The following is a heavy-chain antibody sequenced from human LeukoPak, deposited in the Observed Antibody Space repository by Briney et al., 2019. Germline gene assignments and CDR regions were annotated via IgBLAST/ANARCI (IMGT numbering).Heavy chain of an antibody. CDR2: MNPNSGNT. CDR3: ARGRANGGAPRPSDY. J-gene: IGHJ4*02. D-gene: IGHD2-8*01. CDR1: GYTFTSYD. Sequence: GASVKVSCKVSGYTFTSYDINWVRQATGQGLELKGWMNPNSGNTGYAQKFQGRVTMTRNTSISTAYMELSSLRSEDTAVYYCARGRANGGAPRPSDYWGQGTLVTVSS. V-gene: IGHV1-8*01.